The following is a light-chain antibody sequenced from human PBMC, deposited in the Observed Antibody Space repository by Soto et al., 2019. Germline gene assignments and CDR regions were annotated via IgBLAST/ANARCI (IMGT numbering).Light chain of an antibody. CDR1: ISDVGSHNL. CDR2: EAS. J-gene: IGLJ1*01. CDR3: CSNADSRTYV. Sequence: QSALTQPASVSGSPGQSITISCTGTISDVGSHNLVSWYQQYPGKVPKLIIFEASKRPSGVSNRFSGSKSGSTASLTISGLQAEDEADYYCCSNADSRTYVFGTGTKLPS. V-gene: IGLV2-23*01.